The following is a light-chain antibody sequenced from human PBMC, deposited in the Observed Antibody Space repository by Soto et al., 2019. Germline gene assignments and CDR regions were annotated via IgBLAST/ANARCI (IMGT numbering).Light chain of an antibody. CDR2: KAS. Sequence: DIQMTQSPSTLSASVGDRVTITCRASQSISSWLAWYQQKPGKAPKLLIHKASSLERGVPSRFSGSGSGTESTLTISSLQPDDFAAYYFQHYNSYPWTFGQGTKVEIK. J-gene: IGKJ1*01. CDR3: QHYNSYPWT. V-gene: IGKV1-5*03. CDR1: QSISSW.